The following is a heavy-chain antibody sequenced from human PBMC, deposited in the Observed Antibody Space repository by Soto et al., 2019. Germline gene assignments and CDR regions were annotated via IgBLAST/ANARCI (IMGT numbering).Heavy chain of an antibody. D-gene: IGHD6-13*01. CDR2: IYYSGST. CDR3: ARARVGQQLPHYYYGMDV. Sequence: SETLSLTCTVSGGSISSYYWSWIRQPPGKGLEWIGYIYYSGSTNYNPSLKSRVTISVDTSKNQFSLKLSSVTAADTAVYYCARARVGQQLPHYYYGMDVWGQGSTVSVCS. V-gene: IGHV4-59*01. J-gene: IGHJ6*02. CDR1: GGSISSYY.